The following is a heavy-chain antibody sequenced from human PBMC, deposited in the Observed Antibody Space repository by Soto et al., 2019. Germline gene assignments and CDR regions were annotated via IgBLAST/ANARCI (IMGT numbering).Heavy chain of an antibody. CDR1: GGSISSGGYY. Sequence: SETLSLTCTVSGGSISSGGYYWSWIRQHPGKGLEWIGYIYYSGSTYYNPSLKSRVTISVDTSKNQFSLKLSSVTAADTAVYSCARGGPAAIYYYFYLDVWGKGTRVTVSS. D-gene: IGHD2-2*01. CDR2: IYYSGST. J-gene: IGHJ6*03. V-gene: IGHV4-31*02. CDR3: ARGGPAAIYYYFYLDV.